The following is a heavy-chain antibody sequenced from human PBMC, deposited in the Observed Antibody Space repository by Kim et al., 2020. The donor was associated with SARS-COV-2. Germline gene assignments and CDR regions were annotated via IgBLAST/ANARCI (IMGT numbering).Heavy chain of an antibody. CDR2: IRGGGANP. Sequence: GGSLRLSCAASGFTFSNYAMNWVRQAPGKGLEWVSGIRGGGANPKYADSVKGRFTISRDNSKNTLYLQMNSLRGDDTALYYCAKCQYSYGSDAFDSWGQGTLVSVSS. D-gene: IGHD5-18*01. CDR1: GFTFSNYA. V-gene: IGHV3-23*01. J-gene: IGHJ3*02. CDR3: AKCQYSYGSDAFDS.